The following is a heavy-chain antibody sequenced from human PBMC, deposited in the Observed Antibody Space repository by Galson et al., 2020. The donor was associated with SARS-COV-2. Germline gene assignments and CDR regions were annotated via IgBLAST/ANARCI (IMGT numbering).Heavy chain of an antibody. CDR1: GYSSTSYY. J-gene: IGHJ6*02. V-gene: IGHV1-46*01. D-gene: IGHD3-22*01. CDR3: ARGNYDSSGGFYYYYGMDV. CDR2: INPSGGGT. Sequence: VKVSGKASGYSSTSYYINSVRQVPGQGLEWMGTINPSGGGTRYAQKLQGRVTMTRDTSTSTVYMELSSLRSEDTAVYYCARGNYDSSGGFYYYYGMDVWGQGTTVTVSS.